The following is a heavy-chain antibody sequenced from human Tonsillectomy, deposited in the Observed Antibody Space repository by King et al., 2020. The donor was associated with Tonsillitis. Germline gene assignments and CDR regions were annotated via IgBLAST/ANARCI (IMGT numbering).Heavy chain of an antibody. V-gene: IGHV3-30*18. D-gene: IGHD3-22*01. CDR2: ISYDGSDK. CDR3: AKDLHYYDSSGYLYF. J-gene: IGHJ4*02. Sequence: VQLVESGGGVVQPGRSLRLSCAASGFTFSSYGMHWVRQAPGKGLEWVAVISYDGSDKYYADSVKGRLTISRDSSKNMLYLRMNSLESGDTAVYYCAKDLHYYDSSGYLYFWGQGTLVTVSS. CDR1: GFTFSSYG.